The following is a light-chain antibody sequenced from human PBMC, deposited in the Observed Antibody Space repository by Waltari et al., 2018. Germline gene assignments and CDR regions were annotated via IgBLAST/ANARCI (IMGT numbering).Light chain of an antibody. CDR3: QHYVRLPGT. CDR1: QRFGRS. Sequence: EIVLTQSPRTLSLFPGERATLPSRARQRFGRSLAWFQQKPGQAPRLLISGASNRATGSAARFSGSGSETDFSLTISSLEPEDVAVYYCQHYVRLPGTFGQGTTVEIK. V-gene: IGKV3-20*01. CDR2: GAS. J-gene: IGKJ1*01.